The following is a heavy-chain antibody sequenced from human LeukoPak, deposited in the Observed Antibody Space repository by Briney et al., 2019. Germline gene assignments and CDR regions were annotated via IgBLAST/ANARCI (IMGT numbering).Heavy chain of an antibody. Sequence: SETLSLTCTVSGGSISSYYWSWIRQPPGKGLEWIGFIYYSGSTNYNPSLKSRVTISVDTSKNQFSLKLSSVTAADTAVYYCASSYSTDYYYYHMDVWGKGATVTVSS. CDR2: IYYSGST. D-gene: IGHD1-26*01. J-gene: IGHJ6*03. CDR1: GGSISSYY. V-gene: IGHV4-59*01. CDR3: ASSYSTDYYYYHMDV.